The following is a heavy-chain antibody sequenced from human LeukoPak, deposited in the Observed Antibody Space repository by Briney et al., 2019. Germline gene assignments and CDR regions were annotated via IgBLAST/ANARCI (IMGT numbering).Heavy chain of an antibody. J-gene: IGHJ4*02. CDR3: ARPYDSSVYYYY. CDR1: GFTVSSNY. D-gene: IGHD3-22*01. Sequence: GVSLRLSCAASGFTVSSNYMSWVRQAPGKGLEWVSVIYSGGSTYYADSVKGRFTISRDNSKNTLYLQMNSLRAEDTAVYYRARPYDSSVYYYYWGQGTLVTVSS. V-gene: IGHV3-53*01. CDR2: IYSGGST.